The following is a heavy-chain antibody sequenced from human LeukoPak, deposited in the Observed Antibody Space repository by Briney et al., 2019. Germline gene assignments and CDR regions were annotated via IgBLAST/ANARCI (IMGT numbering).Heavy chain of an antibody. CDR3: AGGNFYDSRGHPYHFHF. J-gene: IGHJ4*02. CDR1: GVSISSYY. D-gene: IGHD3-22*01. Sequence: SETLSLSCTVSGVSISSYYWSWIRQPPGKGLEWIGYIYYSENTNYNSSLKSRFTISEDTSKNQFSLKLTSVTAADTAVYCCAGGNFYDSRGHPYHFHFWGQGTLVSVSS. V-gene: IGHV4-59*01. CDR2: IYYSENT.